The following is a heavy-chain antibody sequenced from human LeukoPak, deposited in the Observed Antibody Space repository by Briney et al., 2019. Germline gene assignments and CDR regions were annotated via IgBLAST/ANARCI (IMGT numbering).Heavy chain of an antibody. Sequence: PSETLSLTCTVSGYSFSSDYYWGWIRQPPGKGLEWIGSIYHTGSIYYNPSLKSRVTISVDRSKNQFSLKLSSVTAADTAVYYCARSVLWFGELSNNWFDPWGQGTLVTVSS. D-gene: IGHD3-10*01. CDR2: IYHTGSI. J-gene: IGHJ5*02. V-gene: IGHV4-38-2*02. CDR1: GYSFSSDYY. CDR3: ARSVLWFGELSNNWFDP.